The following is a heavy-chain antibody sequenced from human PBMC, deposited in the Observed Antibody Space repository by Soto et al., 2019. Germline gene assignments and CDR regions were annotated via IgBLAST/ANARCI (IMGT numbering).Heavy chain of an antibody. CDR1: GYTFTSYG. D-gene: IGHD4-17*01. Sequence: QVQLVQSGPDLKRPGASIKVSCQASGYTFTSYGISWVRQAPGQGLEWMAWISPLKGRTQYSQKAQGRVTLSTDTSSNTAYMEMTTLRVDDTAVYYCAMDYGDRPEYFKHWGQCTLVTVS. V-gene: IGHV1-18*04. CDR3: AMDYGDRPEYFKH. J-gene: IGHJ1*01. CDR2: ISPLKGRT.